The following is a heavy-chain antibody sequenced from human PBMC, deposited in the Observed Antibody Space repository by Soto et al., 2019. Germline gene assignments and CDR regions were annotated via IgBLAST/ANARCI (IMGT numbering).Heavy chain of an antibody. V-gene: IGHV1-46*01. CDR1: GYTFTSYY. CDR3: APLTTRSLFDY. CDR2: IDPSGGST. D-gene: IGHD4-4*01. J-gene: IGHJ4*02. Sequence: ASVKVSCKASGYTFTSYYMHWVRQAPGQGLEWMGIIDPSGGSTSYAQKFQGRVTMTRDTSTSTVYMELSSLRSEDTAVYYCAPLTTRSLFDYWGQGTLVTVSS.